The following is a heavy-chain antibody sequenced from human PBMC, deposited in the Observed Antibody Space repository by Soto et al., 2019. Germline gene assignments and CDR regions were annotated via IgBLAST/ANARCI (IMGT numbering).Heavy chain of an antibody. V-gene: IGHV4-59*01. D-gene: IGHD3-9*01. Sequence: SETLSLTCTVSGGSISSYYWSWIRQPPGKGLEWIGYIYYSGSTNYNPSLKSRVTISVDTSKNQFSLKLSSVTAADTAVYYCARENVFTGYSTFDYWGQGTLVTVSS. CDR2: IYYSGST. CDR3: ARENVFTGYSTFDY. J-gene: IGHJ4*02. CDR1: GGSISSYY.